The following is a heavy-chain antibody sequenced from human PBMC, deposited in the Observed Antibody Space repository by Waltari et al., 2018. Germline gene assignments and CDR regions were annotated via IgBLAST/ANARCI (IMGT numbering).Heavy chain of an antibody. D-gene: IGHD6-19*01. Sequence: WFRQPQGKGLEWIGYIFYGGSTTYNPSLKSRVTISMNTSKTQFSLKLSSVTAADTAVYYWARDGGGGWQGWLPDYWGQGTLVTVSS. J-gene: IGHJ4*02. CDR3: ARDGGGGWQGWLPDY. V-gene: IGHV4-59*01. CDR2: IFYGGST.